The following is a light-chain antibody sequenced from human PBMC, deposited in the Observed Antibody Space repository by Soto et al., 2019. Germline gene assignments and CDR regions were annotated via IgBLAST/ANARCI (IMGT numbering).Light chain of an antibody. CDR2: VAS. V-gene: IGKV3-15*01. J-gene: IGKJ4*01. CDR3: QQYNAWPLT. Sequence: EIVMTQSPATLSVSPGERVTLSCRASQSVNSNLAWYQQKPGQTPKLLIYVASTRATGIPARFSGSGSGTEFTLTISSLQSEEFAIDYCQQYNAWPLTFGGGTKVEFK. CDR1: QSVNSN.